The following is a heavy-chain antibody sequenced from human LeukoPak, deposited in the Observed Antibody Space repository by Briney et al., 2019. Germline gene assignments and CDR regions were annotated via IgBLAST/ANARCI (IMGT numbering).Heavy chain of an antibody. CDR2: ISSSSSYI. V-gene: IGHV3-21*01. CDR3: ARDRGIAPNWFDP. CDR1: GFTFSSYS. J-gene: IGHJ5*02. Sequence: PGGSLRLSCAASGFTFSSYSMNWVRQAPGKGLEWVSSISSSSSYIYYADSVKGRSTISRDNAKNSLYLQMNSLRAEDTAVYYCARDRGIAPNWFDPWGQGTLVTVSS. D-gene: IGHD6-13*01.